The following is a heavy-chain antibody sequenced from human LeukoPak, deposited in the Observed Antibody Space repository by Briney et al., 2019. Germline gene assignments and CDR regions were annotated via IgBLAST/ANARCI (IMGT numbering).Heavy chain of an antibody. Sequence: GASVKVSCKASGGTFSSYAISWVRQAPGQGLEWMGGIIPIFGTANYAQKFQGRVTFTADESTSTAYMELSSLRSEDTAVYYCAGSRGIAAAGTLDYWGQGTLVTVSS. CDR2: IIPIFGTA. J-gene: IGHJ4*02. CDR1: GGTFSSYA. CDR3: AGSRGIAAAGTLDY. D-gene: IGHD6-13*01. V-gene: IGHV1-69*13.